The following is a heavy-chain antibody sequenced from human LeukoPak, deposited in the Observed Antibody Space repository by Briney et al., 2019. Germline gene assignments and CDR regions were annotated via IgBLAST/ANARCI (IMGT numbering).Heavy chain of an antibody. J-gene: IGHJ6*02. D-gene: IGHD2-8*01. CDR3: VRCAKIPYGMDV. Sequence: PGGSLRLSCAASGFTFSDYYMSWIRQAPGQGLEWVSYISSSGSTIYYTDSAKGRFTISRDNAKNSLYLQMNSLRAEDTAVYYCVRCAKIPYGMDVWGQGTTVTVSS. CDR2: ISSSGSTI. V-gene: IGHV3-11*01. CDR1: GFTFSDYY.